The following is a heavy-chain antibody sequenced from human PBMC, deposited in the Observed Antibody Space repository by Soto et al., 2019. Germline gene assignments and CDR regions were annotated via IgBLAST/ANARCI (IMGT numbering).Heavy chain of an antibody. V-gene: IGHV3-23*01. CDR3: AKDLVLVIGFFDY. Sequence: PGGSLRLSCAATGFTLSSYAMSWVRQAPGKGLEWVSALSGDGGSTYYADSVKGRFTISRDNSKNTLSLQMDSLRAEDTAVYYYAKDLVLVIGFFDYWGQGNLVTVPS. CDR2: LSGDGGST. D-gene: IGHD3-9*01. J-gene: IGHJ4*02. CDR1: GFTLSSYA.